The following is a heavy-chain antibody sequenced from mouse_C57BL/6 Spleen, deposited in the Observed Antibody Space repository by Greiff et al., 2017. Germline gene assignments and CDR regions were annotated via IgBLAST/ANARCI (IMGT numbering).Heavy chain of an antibody. V-gene: IGHV3-6*01. D-gene: IGHD2-3*01. J-gene: IGHJ2*01. Sequence: EVQLQESGPGLVKPSQSLSLTCSVTGYSITSGYYWNWIRQFPGNKLEWMGYISYDGSNNYNPSLKNRISITRDTSKNQFFLKLNAVTTEDTATYYCARDYDGYWDYFDYWGQGTTLTVSS. CDR2: ISYDGSN. CDR3: ARDYDGYWDYFDY. CDR1: GYSITSGYY.